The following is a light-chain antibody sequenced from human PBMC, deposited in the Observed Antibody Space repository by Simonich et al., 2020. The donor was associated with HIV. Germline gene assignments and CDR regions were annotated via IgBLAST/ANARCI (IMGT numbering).Light chain of an antibody. J-gene: IGKJ2*01. V-gene: IGKV1-NL1*01. Sequence: DIQMTQSPYSLSASVGDRVTITYRASHDISNSLAWYQQKAGKAPKLLLYAASRLQSGVPSMFSGSGSGTHYTLTISSLQPEDFATYYCQQYYNIPRTFGQGTNLEIK. CDR2: AAS. CDR1: HDISNS. CDR3: QQYYNIPRT.